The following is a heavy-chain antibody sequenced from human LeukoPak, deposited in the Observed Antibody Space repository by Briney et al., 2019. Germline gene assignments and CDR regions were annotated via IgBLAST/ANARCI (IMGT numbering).Heavy chain of an antibody. J-gene: IGHJ4*02. CDR2: INPSGSST. CDR3: ARDSSGCPDY. D-gene: IGHD6-19*01. V-gene: IGHV1-46*01. Sequence: GASVKVSCKASGYTFTSYYTHWVRQAPGQGLEWMGIINPSGSSTSYAQKFQGRVTMTRDTSTSTVYMELSSLRSEDTAVYYCARDSSGCPDYWGQGTLVTVSS. CDR1: GYTFTSYY.